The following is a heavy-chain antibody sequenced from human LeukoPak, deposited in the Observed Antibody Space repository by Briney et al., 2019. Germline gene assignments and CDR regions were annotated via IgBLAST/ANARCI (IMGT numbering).Heavy chain of an antibody. D-gene: IGHD3-22*01. CDR2: INHSGST. CDR1: GGSFSGYY. Sequence: SETLSLTCAVYGGSFSGYYWSWIRQPPGKGLEWIGGINHSGSTNYNPSLKSRVTISVDTSKNQFSLKLSSVTAADTAVYYCARGPNYYDSSGYSDYWGQGTQVTVSS. J-gene: IGHJ4*02. CDR3: ARGPNYYDSSGYSDY. V-gene: IGHV4-34*01.